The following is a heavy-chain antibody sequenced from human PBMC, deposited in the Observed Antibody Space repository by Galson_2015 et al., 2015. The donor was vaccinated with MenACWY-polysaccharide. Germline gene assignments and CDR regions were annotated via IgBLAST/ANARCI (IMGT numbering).Heavy chain of an antibody. D-gene: IGHD2-2*03. V-gene: IGHV1-2*02. CDR3: GRGGYCTGSGSY. Sequence: SVKVSCKASGYTFSGYHIHWVRQAPGKGLEWMGWIHPNSGGTTFAQKFQGRVTMTRDTSVSTVYMELNSLRSDDTAVYHCGRGGYCTGSGSYWGQGTLGTVSS. J-gene: IGHJ4*02. CDR2: IHPNSGGT. CDR1: GYTFSGYH.